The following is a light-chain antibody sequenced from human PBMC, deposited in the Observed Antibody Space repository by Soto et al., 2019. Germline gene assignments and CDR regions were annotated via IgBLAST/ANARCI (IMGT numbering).Light chain of an antibody. J-gene: IGLJ1*01. CDR2: DDS. CDR1: NIGGKS. Sequence: SYELTQTSSVSVARGQTARISCGGNNIGGKSVHWYQQKPGQAPVVVVYDDSDRPSGIPERFSGSNSGNTATLTISRVEAGDEADYHCQVWDDNSDHHVFGTGTKVTVL. V-gene: IGLV3-21*02. CDR3: QVWDDNSDHHV.